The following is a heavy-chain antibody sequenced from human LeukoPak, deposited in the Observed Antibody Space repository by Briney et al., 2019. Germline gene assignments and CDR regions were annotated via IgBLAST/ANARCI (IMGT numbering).Heavy chain of an antibody. CDR3: ERPSGVGDY. CDR2: ISSSSSTI. J-gene: IGHJ4*02. CDR1: GFTFSDYS. V-gene: IGHV3-48*01. D-gene: IGHD1-26*01. Sequence: GGSLRLSCAASGFTFSDYSMNWVRQAPGKGLEWVSYISSSSSTIYYADSVKGRFTISRDNAKNSLYLQMNSLRAEDTAVYYCERPSGVGDYWGQGTLVTVSS.